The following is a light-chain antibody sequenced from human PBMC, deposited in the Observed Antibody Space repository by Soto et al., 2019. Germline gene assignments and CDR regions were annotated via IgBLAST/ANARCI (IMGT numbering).Light chain of an antibody. J-gene: IGKJ1*01. CDR2: GAS. CDR3: QQYNNWWT. V-gene: IGKV3-15*01. Sequence: EIVMTQSPATLSVSPGERATLSCRASQSVSSNLAWYQQKPGQAPRLLIYGASTRATGIPARFSGSGSGTEFNLTISSLQSEDFAVYYCQQYNNWWTFAQGPKLE. CDR1: QSVSSN.